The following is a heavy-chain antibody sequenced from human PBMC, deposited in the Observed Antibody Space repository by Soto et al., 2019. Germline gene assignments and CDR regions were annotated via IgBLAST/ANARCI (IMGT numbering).Heavy chain of an antibody. D-gene: IGHD6-13*01. V-gene: IGHV1-69*12. J-gene: IGHJ3*02. CDR3: AREVAADGTFREDVFDI. CDR2: IIPIFSTT. CDR1: GGTFSNHA. Sequence: QVHLVQSGAEVKKPGSSVKVSCKAPGGTFSNHAINWVRQAPGQGLEWMGRIIPIFSTTNYAQKFQGRVTMTADESTITDYLELSSLKQDDTAVYYCAREVAADGTFREDVFDIWGQGTLVTVSS.